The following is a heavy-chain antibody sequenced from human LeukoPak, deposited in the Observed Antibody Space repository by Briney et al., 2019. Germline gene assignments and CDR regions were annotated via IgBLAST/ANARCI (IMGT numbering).Heavy chain of an antibody. J-gene: IGHJ5*02. CDR1: GFTVGYNY. CDR3: ARRSNPPGRINH. V-gene: IGHV3-66*04. Sequence: PGGSLRLSCAASGFTVGYNYMTWVRQAPGKGLEWVSVIYNSGSTYYADSVKGRFTISRDNSKNTMYLQMNSLKGEDTAVYYCARRSNPPGRINHWGQGTLVTVSS. CDR2: IYNSGST. D-gene: IGHD1-14*01.